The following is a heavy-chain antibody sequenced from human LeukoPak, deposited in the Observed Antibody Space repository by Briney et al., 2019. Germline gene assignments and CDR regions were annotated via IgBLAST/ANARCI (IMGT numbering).Heavy chain of an antibody. Sequence: GSLRLSCAASGFTFSNACMSWVRQPPGEGLEWIGNIYNSASTHYNPSLKSRVTISVDTSKNHLSLRLSSVTAADTAIYYCARHSRPGYGGYENAFDIWGQGTMVTVSS. V-gene: IGHV4-39*01. D-gene: IGHD5-12*01. J-gene: IGHJ3*02. CDR1: GFTFSNAC. CDR2: IYNSAST. CDR3: ARHSRPGYGGYENAFDI.